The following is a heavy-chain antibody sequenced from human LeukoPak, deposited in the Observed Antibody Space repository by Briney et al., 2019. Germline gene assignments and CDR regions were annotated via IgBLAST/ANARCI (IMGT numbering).Heavy chain of an antibody. CDR3: ARQEGQLGSDY. V-gene: IGHV1-2*02. Sequence: ASVKVSCKASGYTCTSYGISWVRQAPGPGLEWMGWINPNSGGTNYAQKFQGRVTMTRDTSISTAYMELSRLRSDDTAVSYCARQEGQLGSDYLGQGTLVTVSS. CDR2: INPNSGGT. D-gene: IGHD6-13*01. CDR1: GYTCTSYG. J-gene: IGHJ4*02.